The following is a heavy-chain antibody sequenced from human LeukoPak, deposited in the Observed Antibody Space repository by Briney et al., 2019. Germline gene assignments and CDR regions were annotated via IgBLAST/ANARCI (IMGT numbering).Heavy chain of an antibody. CDR1: GYSFTSYW. J-gene: IGHJ3*02. Sequence: GESLKISCKGSGYSFTSYWIGWVRQMPGKGLEWMGIIYPGDSDTRYSPSFQGQVTISADKSISTAYLQWSSLKASDTAMYYCARRPPWSGSGYDAFDIWGQGTMVTVSS. D-gene: IGHD3-3*01. CDR3: ARRPPWSGSGYDAFDI. V-gene: IGHV5-51*01. CDR2: IYPGDSDT.